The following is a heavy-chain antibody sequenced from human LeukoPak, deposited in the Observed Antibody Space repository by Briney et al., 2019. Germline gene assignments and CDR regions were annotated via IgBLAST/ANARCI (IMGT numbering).Heavy chain of an antibody. CDR3: ARDRDYGDYNTQDLFVY. D-gene: IGHD4-17*01. V-gene: IGHV1-18*01. J-gene: IGHJ4*02. CDR2: ISAYNGNT. Sequence: ASVKVSCKASGYTFTNFGISWVRQAPGQGLEWMGWISAYNGNTNYAQRLQGRVTMTTDTSTSTAYMELRSLRSDNTAVYYCARDRDYGDYNTQDLFVYWGQGTLVTVSS. CDR1: GYTFTNFG.